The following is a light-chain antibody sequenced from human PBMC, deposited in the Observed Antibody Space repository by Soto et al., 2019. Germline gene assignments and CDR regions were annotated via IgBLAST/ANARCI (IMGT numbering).Light chain of an antibody. J-gene: IGKJ4*01. V-gene: IGKV1-12*01. Sequence: DIQMTQSPSSVSASIGDRVTISCRASQSSYKWLVWYQQKPGKAPKLLIYAASSLQSGVPSRFSGSGYGTDLTLTISSLQPEDFATYYCQQADSFPLSFGGGTKVEI. CDR1: QSSYKW. CDR3: QQADSFPLS. CDR2: AAS.